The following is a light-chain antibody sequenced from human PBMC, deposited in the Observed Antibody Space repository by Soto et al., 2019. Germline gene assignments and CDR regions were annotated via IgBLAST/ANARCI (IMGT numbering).Light chain of an antibody. Sequence: DIQMTQSPSTLSASVGDRVTISCRASQSISSWLAWYQQKPGKGPKLLIYQASILHSGVPSRFSGSGSGTEFTLTISSLQPDDFATYYCQQYNTYPWTFGQGTKVEIK. CDR3: QQYNTYPWT. CDR1: QSISSW. J-gene: IGKJ1*01. CDR2: QAS. V-gene: IGKV1-5*03.